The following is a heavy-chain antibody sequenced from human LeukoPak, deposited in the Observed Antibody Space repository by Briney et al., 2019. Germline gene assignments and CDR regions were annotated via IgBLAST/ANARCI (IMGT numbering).Heavy chain of an antibody. CDR2: ISSSGSTI. J-gene: IGHJ4*02. CDR1: GFTFSSYE. Sequence: GGSLRLSCAASGFTFSSYEMNWVRQAPGKGLEWVSYISSSGSTIYYADSVKGRFTISRDNAKNSLYLQMNSLRAEDTAVYYCASLYCSGGSSCFDYWGQGTLVTVSS. D-gene: IGHD2-15*01. V-gene: IGHV3-48*03. CDR3: ASLYCSGGSSCFDY.